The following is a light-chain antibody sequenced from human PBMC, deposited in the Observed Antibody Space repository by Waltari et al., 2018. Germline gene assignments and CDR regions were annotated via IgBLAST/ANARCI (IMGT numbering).Light chain of an antibody. CDR2: EAV. CDR3: CSYTGSSTSYG. CDR1: SADLASYTL. V-gene: IGLV2-23*01. J-gene: IGLJ1*01. Sequence: QSALTQPASVSGSPGQSLTISCTRASADLASYTLVSWYQPHPAKAPRLMIYEAVKRPSGVSNRFSGAKSGTTASLIISGLQADDEADYYCCSYTGSSTSYGCGSGTKVTVL.